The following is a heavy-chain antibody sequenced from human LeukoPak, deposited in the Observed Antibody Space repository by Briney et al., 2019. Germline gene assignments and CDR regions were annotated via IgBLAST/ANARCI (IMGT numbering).Heavy chain of an antibody. D-gene: IGHD2-21*01. CDR3: APTNTWHYFFDY. CDR2: INPNSGDT. V-gene: IGHV1-2*02. Sequence: ASVKVSCKASGYTFTNYYMHWVRQAPGQGLEWMGWINPNSGDTDYAQKFQGRVTLTRDTSISTAYMELSRLRSADTAVYYCAPTNTWHYFFDYWGQGALVTVSS. CDR1: GYTFTNYY. J-gene: IGHJ4*02.